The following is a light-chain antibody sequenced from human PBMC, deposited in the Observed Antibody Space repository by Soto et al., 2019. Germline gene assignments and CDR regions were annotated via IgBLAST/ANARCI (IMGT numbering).Light chain of an antibody. V-gene: IGKV3-11*01. Sequence: IVLTQSPATLSLSPGERATLSCRASQSVSSYLALYQQKPGQAPRLLIYDASNRATGIPARFSASGSGTDFTLTLSCLEPEEFAVYYSQQRSNWPLTFGGGTKVQIK. CDR2: DAS. J-gene: IGKJ4*01. CDR3: QQRSNWPLT. CDR1: QSVSSY.